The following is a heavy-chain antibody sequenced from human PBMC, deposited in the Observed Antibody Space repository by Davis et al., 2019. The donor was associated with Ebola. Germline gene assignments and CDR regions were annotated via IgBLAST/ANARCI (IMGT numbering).Heavy chain of an antibody. CDR1: GGSFSGYY. D-gene: IGHD4-17*01. V-gene: IGHV4-34*01. CDR2: INHSGST. Sequence: PGGSLRLSCAVYGGSFSGYYWSWIRQPPGKGLEWIGEINHSGSTNYNPSLKSRVTISVDTSKNQFSLKLSSVTAADTAVYYCARGDLGPYGDYVLTHPNFDYWGQGTLVTVSS. J-gene: IGHJ4*02. CDR3: ARGDLGPYGDYVLTHPNFDY.